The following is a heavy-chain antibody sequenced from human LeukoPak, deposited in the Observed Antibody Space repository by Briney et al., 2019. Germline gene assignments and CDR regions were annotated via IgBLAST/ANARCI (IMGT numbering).Heavy chain of an antibody. Sequence: GGSLRLSCTASGFTFSSYAMHWVRQAPGKGLEWVAFIRYDGSNKYYADSVKGRFTISRDNSKNTLYLQMNSLRAEDTAVYYCAKDRGDIVATVFYYYMDVWGKGTTVTISS. CDR3: AKDRGDIVATVFYYYMDV. CDR1: GFTFSSYA. CDR2: IRYDGSNK. J-gene: IGHJ6*03. V-gene: IGHV3-30*02. D-gene: IGHD5-12*01.